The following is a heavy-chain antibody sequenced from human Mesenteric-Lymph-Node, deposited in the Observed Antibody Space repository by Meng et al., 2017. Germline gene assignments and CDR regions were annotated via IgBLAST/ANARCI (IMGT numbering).Heavy chain of an antibody. V-gene: IGHV1-46*01. CDR1: GYTFTSYY. J-gene: IGHJ4*02. D-gene: IGHD2-15*01. Sequence: GGSLRLSCAASGYTFTSYYMHWVRQAPGQGLEWMGIINPSGGSTSYAQKFQGRVTMTRDTSTSTVYMELSSLRSEDTAVYYCARAFCSGGSCYGHFDYWGQGTLVTVSS. CDR3: ARAFCSGGSCYGHFDY. CDR2: INPSGGST.